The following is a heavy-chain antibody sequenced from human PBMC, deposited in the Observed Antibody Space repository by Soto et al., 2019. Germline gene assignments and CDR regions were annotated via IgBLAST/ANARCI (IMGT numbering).Heavy chain of an antibody. V-gene: IGHV3-23*01. CDR3: AKGLTMIVAPEFDP. J-gene: IGHJ5*02. CDR2: ISGSGGST. CDR1: GFTFSSYA. D-gene: IGHD3-22*01. Sequence: RXESLRLSCAASGFTFSSYAMSWVRQAPGKGLEWVSAISGSGGSTYYADSVKGRFTISRDNSKNTLYLQMNSLRAEDTAVYYCAKGLTMIVAPEFDPWGQGTLVTVSS.